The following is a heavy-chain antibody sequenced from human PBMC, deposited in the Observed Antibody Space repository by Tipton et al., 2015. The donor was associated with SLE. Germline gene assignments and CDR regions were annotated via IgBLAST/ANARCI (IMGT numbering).Heavy chain of an antibody. J-gene: IGHJ3*02. CDR1: GGSINSGNYY. D-gene: IGHD3-22*01. V-gene: IGHV4-61*02. Sequence: TLSLTCTVSGGSINSGNYYWSWIRQPAGRGLEWIGRVYTTGSTNYHPSLPSLKNRVTISIDTSRHQFFLRLRSVTAADTAVYYCARAEQYYFDKSGYFPHAFDIWGPGTVVTVSS. CDR3: ARAEQYYFDKSGYFPHAFDI. CDR2: VYTTGST.